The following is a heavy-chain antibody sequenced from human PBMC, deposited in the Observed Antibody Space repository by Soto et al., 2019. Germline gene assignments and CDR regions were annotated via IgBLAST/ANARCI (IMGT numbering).Heavy chain of an antibody. CDR1: GFTFSSYA. D-gene: IGHD3-22*01. J-gene: IGHJ5*02. CDR2: ISYDGSNK. Sequence: QVQLVESGGGVVQPGRSLRLSCAASGFTFSSYAMHWVRQAPGKGLEWVAVISYDGSNKYYADSVKGRFTISRDNSKNTLYLQMNSLRAEDTAVYYCARGHSMIVVVITHWFDPWGQGTLVTVSS. CDR3: ARGHSMIVVVITHWFDP. V-gene: IGHV3-30-3*01.